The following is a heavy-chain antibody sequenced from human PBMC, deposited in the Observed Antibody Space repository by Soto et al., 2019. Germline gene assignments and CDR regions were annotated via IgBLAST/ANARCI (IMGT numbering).Heavy chain of an antibody. CDR1: GFRFSDYG. CDR2: IWYDGSNK. V-gene: IGHV3-33*01. D-gene: IGHD1-26*01. Sequence: QVQLVESGGGVVQPGRSLSLSCAASGFRFSDYGMHWVRQAPGKGLEWVAVIWYDGSNKYYADPVKGRFTISRDNSKNTVYLQMNSLRVEDTAVYYCARRWELDKWGQGTWSPSPQ. J-gene: IGHJ4*02. CDR3: ARRWELDK.